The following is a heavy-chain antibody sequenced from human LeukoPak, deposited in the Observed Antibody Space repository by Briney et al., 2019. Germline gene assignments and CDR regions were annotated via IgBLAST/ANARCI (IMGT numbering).Heavy chain of an antibody. J-gene: IGHJ4*02. CDR1: GYSFTSYW. CDR3: ARRGQDGSGSYYFDY. V-gene: IGHV5-51*01. D-gene: IGHD3-10*01. CDR2: IYPGDSDT. Sequence: GESLKISCKGSGYSFTSYWIGWVRQMPGKGLEWMGIIYPGDSDTRYGPSFQGQVTISADKSISTAYLQWSSLKASDTAMYYCARRGQDGSGSYYFDYWGQGTLVTVSS.